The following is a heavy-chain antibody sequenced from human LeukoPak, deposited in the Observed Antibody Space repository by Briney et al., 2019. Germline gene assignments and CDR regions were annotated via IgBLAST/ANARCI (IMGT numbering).Heavy chain of an antibody. CDR2: IFISGST. J-gene: IGHJ5*02. CDR3: ARMVWDSGYLSNWFDP. Sequence: KPSETLSLTCTVSGGSISGYFWSWIRQPAGKGLEWIGRIFISGSTNYNPSLKSRVTMSVDTSKNQFSLRLTSVTAADTAVYYCARMVWDSGYLSNWFDPWGQGTLVTVSS. D-gene: IGHD3-22*01. V-gene: IGHV4-4*07. CDR1: GGSISGYF.